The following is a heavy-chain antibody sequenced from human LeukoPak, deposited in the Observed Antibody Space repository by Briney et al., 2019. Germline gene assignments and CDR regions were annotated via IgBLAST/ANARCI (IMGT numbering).Heavy chain of an antibody. CDR1: GFAFSCYA. CDR2: ISGSGGRT. CDR3: SRVRYLGWLSPFNSFDP. J-gene: IGHJ5*02. D-gene: IGHD3-9*01. V-gene: IGHV3-23*01. Sequence: GGSLRLSCAAYGFAFSCYAMSWVRQAPGKGLEWVSAISGSGGRTYYADSVKGRFTISRDNSKNTLYLQMNSLRAEDTAVYYCSRVRYLGWLSPFNSFDPWGQGTLVTVSS.